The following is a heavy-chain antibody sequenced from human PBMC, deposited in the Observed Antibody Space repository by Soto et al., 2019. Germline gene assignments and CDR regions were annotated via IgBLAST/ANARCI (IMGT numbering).Heavy chain of an antibody. CDR3: ARVVVAATQWFDP. Sequence: ASVTVSWKASGYTFTSYGISWVRQAPGQGLEWMGWISAYNGNTNYAQKLQGRVTMTTDTSTSTAYMELRSLRSDDTAVYYCARVVVAATQWFDPWGQGTLVTVSS. CDR2: ISAYNGNT. D-gene: IGHD2-15*01. J-gene: IGHJ5*02. CDR1: GYTFTSYG. V-gene: IGHV1-18*01.